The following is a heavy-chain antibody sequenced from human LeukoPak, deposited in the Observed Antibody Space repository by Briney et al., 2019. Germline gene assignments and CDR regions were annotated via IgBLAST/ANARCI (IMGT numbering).Heavy chain of an antibody. D-gene: IGHD5-12*01. J-gene: IGHJ6*03. CDR2: IYTSGST. CDR1: GGSISSYY. Sequence: KPSETLSLTCTVSGGSISSYYWSWIRQPAGKGLEWIGRIYTSGSTNYNPSLKSRVTMSVDTSKNHFSLKLSSVTAADTAVYYCARDMGYSGYDFYDYMDVWGKGTTVTISS. CDR3: ARDMGYSGYDFYDYMDV. V-gene: IGHV4-4*07.